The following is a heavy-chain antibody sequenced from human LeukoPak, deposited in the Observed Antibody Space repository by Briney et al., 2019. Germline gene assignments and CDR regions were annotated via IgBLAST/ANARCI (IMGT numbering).Heavy chain of an antibody. CDR2: INPDGSTT. D-gene: IGHD1-26*01. J-gene: IGHJ4*02. V-gene: IGHV3-74*01. CDR3: AKEGIVGATGPTYFDY. Sequence: PGGSLRLSCAASGFTLSTYWMHWVRQAPGKGLVWVSRINPDGSTTTYADSVEGRFTISRDNAKNTLYLQMNSLRAEDTAVYYCAKEGIVGATGPTYFDYWGQGTLVTVSS. CDR1: GFTLSTYW.